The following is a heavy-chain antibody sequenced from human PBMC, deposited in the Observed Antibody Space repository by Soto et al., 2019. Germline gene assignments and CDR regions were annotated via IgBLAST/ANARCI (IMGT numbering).Heavy chain of an antibody. V-gene: IGHV4-4*07. CDR3: ARDTGYSYGAYYDY. J-gene: IGHJ4*02. CDR2: IFNRRST. CDR1: GVSVTSYY. D-gene: IGHD5-18*01. Sequence: SETLSLTCSVSGVSVTSYYWNWIRQPAGKGLEWIGRIFNRRSTSYNPSLKSRVTVSLDTSKNQISLRLNSVAAADTAVYYCARDTGYSYGAYYDYWGQGTLVTVSS.